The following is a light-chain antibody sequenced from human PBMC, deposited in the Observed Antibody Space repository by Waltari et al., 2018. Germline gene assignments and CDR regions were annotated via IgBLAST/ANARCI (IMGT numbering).Light chain of an antibody. V-gene: IGLV2-14*01. CDR3: SSYTSSSTFV. CDR1: SSDVGGYNY. J-gene: IGLJ2*01. Sequence: QSALTQPASVSGSPGQSITISCTGTSSDVGGYNYVSWYHQHPGKAPKLMIYDVSNRPSGVSNRFSGSKSGNTASLTISGLQAEDEADYYCSSYTSSSTFVFGGGTKLTVL. CDR2: DVS.